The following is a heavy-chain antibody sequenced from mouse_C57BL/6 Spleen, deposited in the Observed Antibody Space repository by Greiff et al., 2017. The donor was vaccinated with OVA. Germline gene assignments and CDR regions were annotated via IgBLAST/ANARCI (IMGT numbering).Heavy chain of an antibody. J-gene: IGHJ4*01. D-gene: IGHD1-1*02. V-gene: IGHV5-12*01. Sequence: EVQLVESGGGLVQPGGSLKLSCAASGFTFSDYYMYWVRQTPEKRLEWVAYISNGGGSPYYPDTVKGRFPISRDTAKNTLYLQMSRLKSEDTAMYYCARQDYGYAMDYWGQGTSVTVSS. CDR2: ISNGGGSP. CDR1: GFTFSDYY. CDR3: ARQDYGYAMDY.